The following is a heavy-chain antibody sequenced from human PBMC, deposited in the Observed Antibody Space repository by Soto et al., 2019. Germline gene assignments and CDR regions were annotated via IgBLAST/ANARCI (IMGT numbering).Heavy chain of an antibody. J-gene: IGHJ5*02. CDR1: GFTFSNYN. Sequence: GGSLRLSCTASGFTFSNYNMNWVRQAPGKGLEWVSYISSSSSTIYYADSVKGRFTISRDNAKNSLYLQMNSLRVEDTAVYYCARSSSSWPNWFDPWGQGTLVTVSS. D-gene: IGHD6-13*01. V-gene: IGHV3-48*01. CDR2: ISSSSSTI. CDR3: ARSSSSWPNWFDP.